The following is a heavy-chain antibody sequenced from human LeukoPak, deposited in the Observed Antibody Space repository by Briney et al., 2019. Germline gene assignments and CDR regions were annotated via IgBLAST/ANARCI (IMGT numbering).Heavy chain of an antibody. CDR2: INHSGST. V-gene: IGHV4-34*01. D-gene: IGHD4-23*01. Sequence: PSETLSLTCAVYGGSFSGYYWSWIRQPPGKGLEWIGEINHSGSTNYNPSLKSRVTISVDTSKNQFSLKLSSVTAADTAVYYCARGRRYGGNYGPDYWGQGTLVTVSS. CDR3: ARGRRYGGNYGPDY. CDR1: GGSFSGYY. J-gene: IGHJ4*02.